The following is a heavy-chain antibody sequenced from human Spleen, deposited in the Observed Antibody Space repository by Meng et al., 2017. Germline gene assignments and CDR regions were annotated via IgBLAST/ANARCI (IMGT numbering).Heavy chain of an antibody. CDR1: GGIFSNYV. CDR2: INAVFGTT. Sequence: SVKVSCKALGGIFSNYVIGWVRQAPGQGLEWMGGINAVFGTTNYAQKFQGRVTITADESTSTAYMELSSLRSEDTAVYYCARGKPERYSGYDGWFDPWGQGTLVTVSS. D-gene: IGHD5-12*01. CDR3: ARGKPERYSGYDGWFDP. V-gene: IGHV1-69*13. J-gene: IGHJ5*02.